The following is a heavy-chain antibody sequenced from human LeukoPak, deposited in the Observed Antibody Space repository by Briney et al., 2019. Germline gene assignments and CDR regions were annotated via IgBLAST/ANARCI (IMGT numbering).Heavy chain of an antibody. CDR1: GFTFNNYW. D-gene: IGHD3-10*01. Sequence: GGSLRLSCAATGFTFNNYWMSWVRQAPGKGLEWVANMNGRFTISRDNAKTSLYLQMSSLRAGDTAVYYCAKDWGYDSGTYLDSWGQGIRVTVSS. CDR3: AKDWGYDSGTYLDS. V-gene: IGHV3-7*01. J-gene: IGHJ4*02.